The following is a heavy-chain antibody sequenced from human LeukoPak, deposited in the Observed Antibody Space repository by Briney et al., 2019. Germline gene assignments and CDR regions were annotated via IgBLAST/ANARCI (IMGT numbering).Heavy chain of an antibody. V-gene: IGHV3-23*01. J-gene: IGHJ4*02. CDR2: ISGSGIGGRT. D-gene: IGHD5-12*01. Sequence: GGSLRLSCAASGFTFSSYAMSWFRQAPGKGLEWVSGISGSGIGGRTHYADSVKGRFTISRDNSKNTLYLQMNSLRAEDTAVYYCAKAGGGYSGYDGTEYYFDYWGQGTLVTVSS. CDR1: GFTFSSYA. CDR3: AKAGGGYSGYDGTEYYFDY.